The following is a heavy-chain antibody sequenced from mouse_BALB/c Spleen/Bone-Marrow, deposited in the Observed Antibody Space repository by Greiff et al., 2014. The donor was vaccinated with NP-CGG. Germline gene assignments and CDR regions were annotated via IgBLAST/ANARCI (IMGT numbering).Heavy chain of an antibody. Sequence: VHVKQSGPELVKLGASVKVSCKASGYAFTNYNMYWVKQSHGKSLEWIGYNDPYSGGTNYNQKFKGKATLTVDKSSSTAYMHLNSLTSEDSAVYYCARLGTTAVPDYWGQGTTLTVSS. CDR2: NDPYSGGT. CDR3: ARLGTTAVPDY. CDR1: GYAFTNYN. V-gene: IGHV1S135*01. D-gene: IGHD1-1*01. J-gene: IGHJ2*01.